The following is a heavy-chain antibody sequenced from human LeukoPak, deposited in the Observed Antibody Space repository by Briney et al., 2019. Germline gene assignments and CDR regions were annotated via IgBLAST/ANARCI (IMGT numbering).Heavy chain of an antibody. CDR3: ARLKQLVHAFDI. Sequence: SGTLSLTCTVSGGSISSSSYYWGWIRQPPGKGLEWIGSFYYSGSTYYNPSLKSRVTISVDTSKNQFSLKLSSVTAADTAVYYCARLKQLVHAFDIWGQGTMVTVSS. CDR2: FYYSGST. CDR1: GGSISSSSYY. D-gene: IGHD6-13*01. V-gene: IGHV4-39*01. J-gene: IGHJ3*02.